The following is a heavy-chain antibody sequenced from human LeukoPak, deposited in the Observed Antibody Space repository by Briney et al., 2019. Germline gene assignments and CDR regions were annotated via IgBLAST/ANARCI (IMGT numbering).Heavy chain of an antibody. CDR3: ARNSGGYCSGGSCAYYYYYIDV. CDR2: INSDGSST. V-gene: IGHV3-74*01. CDR1: GFTFSSYR. Sequence: GGSLRLSCAASGFTFSSYRMHWVRQAPGKGLVWVSRINSDGSSTSYADSVKGRFTISRDNAKNTLYLQMNSLRAEDTAVHYCARNSGGYCSGGSCAYYYYYIDVWGKGTTVTVSS. D-gene: IGHD2-15*01. J-gene: IGHJ6*03.